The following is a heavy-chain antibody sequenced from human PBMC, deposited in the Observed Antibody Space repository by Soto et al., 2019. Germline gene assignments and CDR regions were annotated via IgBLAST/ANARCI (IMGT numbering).Heavy chain of an antibody. CDR2: IYHSVST. CDR3: ARGLPMFY. J-gene: IGHJ4*02. Sequence: SYTPSLTCALLFSSIHSRCYSWSWIRQPPGKGLEWIAYIYHSVSTYYNPSLKSRVIISVDRSKNQFSLRLSSVTAADTAVYYCARGLPMFYWGQGIRVS. CDR1: FSSIHSRCYS. V-gene: IGHV4-30-2*01. D-gene: IGHD3-10*02.